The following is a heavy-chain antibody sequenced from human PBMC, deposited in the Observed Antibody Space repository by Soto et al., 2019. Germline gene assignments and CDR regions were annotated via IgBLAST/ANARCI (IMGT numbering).Heavy chain of an antibody. Sequence: GGSLRLSCAASGFTFNTYAMGWVRQAAGKGLEWVSGISGSGGGTYYADSVKGRFTISRDNSRNTLYLQMNNLRAEDTAVYYCARAGYGSGILNWFDPWGQGNQVTVS. D-gene: IGHD3-10*01. CDR1: GFTFNTYA. J-gene: IGHJ5*02. V-gene: IGHV3-23*01. CDR3: ARAGYGSGILNWFDP. CDR2: ISGSGGGT.